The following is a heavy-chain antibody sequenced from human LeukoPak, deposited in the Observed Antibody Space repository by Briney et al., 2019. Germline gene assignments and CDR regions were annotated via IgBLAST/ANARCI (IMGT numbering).Heavy chain of an antibody. D-gene: IGHD2-15*01. Sequence: GASVKVSCKASGYTFTGYGISWVRQAPGQGLEWMGWISAYNGNTNYAQKLQGRVTMTTDTSTSTAYMELRSLRSDDTAVYYCARDRPLYGWVGIGYYFDYWGQGTLVTVSS. CDR2: ISAYNGNT. CDR3: ARDRPLYGWVGIGYYFDY. J-gene: IGHJ4*02. CDR1: GYTFTGYG. V-gene: IGHV1-18*01.